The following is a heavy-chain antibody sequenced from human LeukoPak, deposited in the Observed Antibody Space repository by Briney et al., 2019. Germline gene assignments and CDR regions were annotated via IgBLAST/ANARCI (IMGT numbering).Heavy chain of an antibody. CDR1: GFTFSSYA. D-gene: IGHD3-10*01. CDR3: ARGISVRSGAIDY. J-gene: IGHJ4*02. Sequence: GGSLRLSCAASGFTFSSYAMHWVRQAPGKGLEYVSAISSNGGSTYYANSVKGRFTISRDNSKNTLYLQMGSLRAEDMAVYYCARGISVRSGAIDYWGQGTLVTVSS. V-gene: IGHV3-64*01. CDR2: ISSNGGST.